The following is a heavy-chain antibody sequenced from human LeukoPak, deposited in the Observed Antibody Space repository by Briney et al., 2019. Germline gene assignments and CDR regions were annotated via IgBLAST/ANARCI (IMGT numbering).Heavy chain of an antibody. CDR1: GGSISNYH. CDR2: IHTSGST. V-gene: IGHV4-4*07. D-gene: IGHD6-19*01. Sequence: SETLSLTCTVSGGSISNYHWSWLRQPAGKGLEWIGQIHTSGSTNYNPPLKSRVTMSIDTPENQLSLTIRSVTAADTAVYYCARRDISSGWSFDYWGQGTLVTVSS. J-gene: IGHJ4*02. CDR3: ARRDISSGWSFDY.